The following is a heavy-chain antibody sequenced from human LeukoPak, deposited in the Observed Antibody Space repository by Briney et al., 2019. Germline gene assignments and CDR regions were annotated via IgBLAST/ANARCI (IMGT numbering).Heavy chain of an antibody. J-gene: IGHJ4*02. V-gene: IGHV4-39*07. D-gene: IGHD3-3*01. CDR2: IYYSGST. Sequence: SETLSLTCTVSVGSISISSYYCGWVRQPPGKGLEWSGSIYYSGSTYYNPSHKSRVTISVDTSKNQFSLKLSSVTAADTAVYYCARDFYDFWSGSLQRYFDYWGQGTLVTVSS. CDR1: VGSISISSYY. CDR3: ARDFYDFWSGSLQRYFDY.